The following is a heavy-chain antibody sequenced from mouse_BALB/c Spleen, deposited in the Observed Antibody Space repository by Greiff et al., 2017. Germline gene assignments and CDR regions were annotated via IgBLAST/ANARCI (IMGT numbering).Heavy chain of an antibody. V-gene: IGHV5-12-1*01. CDR1: GFAFSSYD. Sequence: EVQGVESGGGLVKPGGSLKLSCAASGFAFSSYDMSWVRQTPEKRLEWVAYISSGGGSTYYPDTVKGRFTISRDNAKNTLYLQMSSLKSEDTAMYYCARRGGNYVYYAMDYWGQGTSVTVSS. D-gene: IGHD2-1*01. J-gene: IGHJ4*01. CDR3: ARRGGNYVYYAMDY. CDR2: ISSGGGST.